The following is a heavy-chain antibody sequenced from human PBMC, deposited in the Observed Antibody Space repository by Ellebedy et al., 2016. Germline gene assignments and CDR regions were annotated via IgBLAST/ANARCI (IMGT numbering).Heavy chain of an antibody. CDR3: ARPPYYYDSSGYYGPFDY. D-gene: IGHD3-22*01. Sequence: GESLTISXAASGGTFSSYAMSWVRQAPGKGLEWVSAISGSGGSTYYADSVKGRFTISRDNSKNTLYLQMNSLRAEDTAVYYCARPPYYYDSSGYYGPFDYWGQGTLVTVSS. V-gene: IGHV3-23*01. J-gene: IGHJ4*02. CDR1: GGTFSSYA. CDR2: ISGSGGST.